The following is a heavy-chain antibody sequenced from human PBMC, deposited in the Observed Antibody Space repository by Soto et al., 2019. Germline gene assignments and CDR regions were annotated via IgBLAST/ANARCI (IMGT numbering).Heavy chain of an antibody. Sequence: EVQLLEYGGGLVQPGGSLRLSCAASGFTFSNYVMSWVRQAPGKGLEWVSSISNSGSSRYYAESVKGLLTISRDTSNNTLYLQLNSLRAEATARYYCAIRCRTSPHYSYYMDVWGKGTTVTVSS. J-gene: IGHJ6*03. CDR2: ISNSGSSR. V-gene: IGHV3-23*01. CDR1: GFTFSNYV. CDR3: AIRCRTSPHYSYYMDV.